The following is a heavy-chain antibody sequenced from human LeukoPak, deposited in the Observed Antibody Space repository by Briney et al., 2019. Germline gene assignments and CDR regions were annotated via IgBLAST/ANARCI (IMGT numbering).Heavy chain of an antibody. V-gene: IGHV3-48*02. J-gene: IGHJ4*02. CDR2: ITTSGGTI. CDR1: GFTFSSYN. D-gene: IGHD1-26*01. Sequence: GGSLRLSCAASGFTFSSYNMNWVRQAPGKGLGWISYITTSGGTIYYADSVKGRFTISRDNAKNSLYLQMNSLRDEDTAVYYCARRIVGAFPYDYWGQGTLVTVSS. CDR3: ARRIVGAFPYDY.